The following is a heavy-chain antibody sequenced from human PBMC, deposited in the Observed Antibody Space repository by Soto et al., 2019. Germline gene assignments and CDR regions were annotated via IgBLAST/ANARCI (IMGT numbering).Heavy chain of an antibody. V-gene: IGHV1-24*01. Sequence: ASVKVSCKVSGYTLTELSMHWVRQAPGKGLEWMGGFDPEDGETIYAQKFQGRVTMTEDTSTDTAYMELSSLRSEDTAVYYCATDLLAYSNPRGYYYYMDVWGKGTTVTVSS. CDR2: FDPEDGET. CDR3: ATDLLAYSNPRGYYYYMDV. D-gene: IGHD4-4*01. CDR1: GYTLTELS. J-gene: IGHJ6*03.